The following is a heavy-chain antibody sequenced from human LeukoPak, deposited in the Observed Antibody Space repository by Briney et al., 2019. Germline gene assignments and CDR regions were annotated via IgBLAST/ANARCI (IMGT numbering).Heavy chain of an antibody. CDR2: ISSSGSTI. J-gene: IGHJ6*02. V-gene: IGHV3-11*01. CDR3: ARDPHYYYYGLDV. CDR1: GFTFSDYY. Sequence: GGSLRLSCAASGFTFSDYYMSWIRQAPGKGLEWVSYISSSGSTIYYADSVKGRFTIFRDNAKNSLYLQMNSVRAEDTAVYYCARDPHYYYYGLDVWGQGTTVTVSS.